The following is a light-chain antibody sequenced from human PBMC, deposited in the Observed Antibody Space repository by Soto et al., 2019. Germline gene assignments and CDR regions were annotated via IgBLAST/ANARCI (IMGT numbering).Light chain of an antibody. CDR1: QSVSSY. V-gene: IGKV1-39*01. CDR2: AAS. CDR3: QQSYNTPRT. Sequence: DIQMTQSPSSLSVSVGDRVTITCRASQSVSSYLNWYQQKPGKAPKLLIYAASSLQSGVPSRFSGSGSGTDFTLTISSLQPEDFATYYCQQSYNTPRTFGQGTKVETK. J-gene: IGKJ1*01.